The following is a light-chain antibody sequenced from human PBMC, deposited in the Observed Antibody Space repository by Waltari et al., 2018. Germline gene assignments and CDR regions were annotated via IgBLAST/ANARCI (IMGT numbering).Light chain of an antibody. V-gene: IGKV3-20*01. J-gene: IGKJ1*01. CDR1: QSVGSSS. CDR2: RAS. CDR3: QQHGTLPAT. Sequence: DIVLTQSPGTASLSPGERVTLSCRASQSVGSSSLAWYQQKPGQAPRLVIYRASSRATGIPDRFSGSGSGTDFSLTISRLEPEDFAVYYCQQHGTLPATFGQGTKVEIK.